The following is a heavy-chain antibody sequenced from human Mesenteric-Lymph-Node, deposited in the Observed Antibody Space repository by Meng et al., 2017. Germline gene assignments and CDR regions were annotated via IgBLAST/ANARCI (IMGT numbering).Heavy chain of an antibody. CDR2: IYHSGST. CDR1: GGSISTSGYY. CDR3: ARRRGGSGRDC. Sequence: WGPGLGGPSGALSLTCSVSGGSISTSGYYWGWIRQPPGKGLEWIGAIYHSGSTSYNPSLQSRVTMFVDTSKNQFSLMLTSVTATDTAVYYCARRRGGSGRDCWGQGTLVTVSS. J-gene: IGHJ4*02. D-gene: IGHD3-10*01. V-gene: IGHV4-39*01.